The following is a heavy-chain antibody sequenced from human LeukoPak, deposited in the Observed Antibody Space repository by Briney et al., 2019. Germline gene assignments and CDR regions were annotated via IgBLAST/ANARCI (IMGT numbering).Heavy chain of an antibody. CDR3: ARESARAVGYYYGMDV. J-gene: IGHJ6*02. D-gene: IGHD4-23*01. CDR2: ISGSGGST. CDR1: GFTFSAYA. Sequence: GGSLRLSCATSGFTFSAYAMSWVRQAPGKGLEWVSAISGSGGSTYYADSVKGRFTISRDNSKNTLYLQMNSLRAEDTAVYYCARESARAVGYYYGMDVWGQGTTVTVSS. V-gene: IGHV3-23*01.